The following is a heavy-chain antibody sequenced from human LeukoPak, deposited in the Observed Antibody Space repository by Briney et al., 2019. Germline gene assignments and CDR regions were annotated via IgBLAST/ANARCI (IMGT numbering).Heavy chain of an antibody. V-gene: IGHV3-30*01. J-gene: IGHJ4*02. Sequence: TGGSLRLSCAPSGFTFSSYAMHWVRQAPGEGLEWVAVISYDGSNKYYADSVKGRFTISRDNSKNTLYLQMNSLRAEDTAVYYCARDQSSGDIVVVPAAIKDYWGQGTLVTVSS. CDR3: ARDQSSGDIVVVPAAIKDY. CDR2: ISYDGSNK. D-gene: IGHD2-2*02. CDR1: GFTFSSYA.